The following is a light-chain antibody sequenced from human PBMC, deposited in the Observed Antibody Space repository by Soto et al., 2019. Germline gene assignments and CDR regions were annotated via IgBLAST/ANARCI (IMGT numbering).Light chain of an antibody. J-gene: IGLJ1*01. V-gene: IGLV2-14*01. CDR1: SSDVGVYDY. CDR3: SSYTSSSTLV. CDR2: EVS. Sequence: QSVLAQPASVSGSPGQSITISCTGTSSDVGVYDYVSWYQQHPGKAPKLMIYEVSNRPSGVSNRFSGSKSGNTASLTISRLQAEDEADYYCSSYTSSSTLVFGTGTKVTVL.